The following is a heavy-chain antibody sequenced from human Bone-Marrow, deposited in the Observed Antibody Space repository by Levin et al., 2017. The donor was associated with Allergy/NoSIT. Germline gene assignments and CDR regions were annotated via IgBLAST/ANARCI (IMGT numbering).Heavy chain of an antibody. CDR1: GFTFSSYG. CDR2: IWYDGSNK. V-gene: IGHV3-33*01. D-gene: IGHD6-19*01. CDR3: ARGSQQWLVRYDAFDI. Sequence: PGGSLRLSCAASGFTFSSYGMHWVRQAPGKGLEWVAVIWYDGSNKYYADSVKGRFTISRDNSKNTLYLQMNSLRAEDTAVYYCARGSQQWLVRYDAFDIWGQGTMVTVSS. J-gene: IGHJ3*02.